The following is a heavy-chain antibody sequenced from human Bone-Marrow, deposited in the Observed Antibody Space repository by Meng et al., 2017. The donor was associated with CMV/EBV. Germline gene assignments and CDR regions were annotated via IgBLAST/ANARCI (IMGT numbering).Heavy chain of an antibody. CDR3: ARTWYYYDFWSGYLYYYGMDG. V-gene: IGHV4-59*01. Sequence: GSLRLSCTVSGGSISSYYWSWIRQPPGKGLEWIGYIYYSGSTNYNPSLKSRVTISVDTSKNQFSLKLSSVTAADTAVYYCARTWYYYDFWSGYLYYYGMDGWGQGTTVTVSS. D-gene: IGHD3-3*01. J-gene: IGHJ6*02. CDR2: IYYSGST. CDR1: GGSISSYY.